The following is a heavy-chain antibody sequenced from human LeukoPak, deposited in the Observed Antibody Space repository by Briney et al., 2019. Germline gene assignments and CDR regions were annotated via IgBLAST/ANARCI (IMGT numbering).Heavy chain of an antibody. CDR1: GYTFTSYY. Sequence: GASVKVSCKASGYTFTSYYMHWVRQAPGQGLEWMGIINPSGGSTSYAQKFQGRVTMTRDTSTSTVYMELSSLRSEDTAVYYCARDLSYCGGDCYLHGPCDYWGPGTLVTVSS. CDR3: ARDLSYCGGDCYLHGPCDY. CDR2: INPSGGST. J-gene: IGHJ4*02. D-gene: IGHD2-21*02. V-gene: IGHV1-46*01.